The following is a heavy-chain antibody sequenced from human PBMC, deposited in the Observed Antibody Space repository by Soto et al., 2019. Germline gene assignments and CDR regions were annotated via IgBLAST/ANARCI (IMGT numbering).Heavy chain of an antibody. J-gene: IGHJ4*02. V-gene: IGHV2-5*02. CDR2: LYWDDDN. CDR3: AHGSGWLFDY. CDR1: GFSLTTSGVG. D-gene: IGHD6-19*01. Sequence: QITLKESGPTLVEPTQTLTLTCTFSGFSLTTSGVGVGWIRQPPGKALEWLALLYWDDDNQYSPSLRNRLTLTKDTSKSQVVLTMTNMDPVDTATYYCAHGSGWLFDYWGQGTLVTVSS.